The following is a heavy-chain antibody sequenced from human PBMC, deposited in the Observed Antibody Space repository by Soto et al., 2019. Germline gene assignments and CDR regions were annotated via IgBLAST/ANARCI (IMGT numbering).Heavy chain of an antibody. CDR1: GGSISTYY. V-gene: IGHV4-59*12. D-gene: IGHD2-15*01. CDR3: VTRPPHIVVTLLPFPS. Sequence: PSETLSLTCTVSGGSISTYYWSWIRQPPGKGLEWIGYISYSGSTNYNPSLRSRVTISLDTPNNQFSLKLNSMTGADTAVYYCVTRPPHIVVTLLPFPSWGQGTPVTVS. J-gene: IGHJ5*02. CDR2: ISYSGST.